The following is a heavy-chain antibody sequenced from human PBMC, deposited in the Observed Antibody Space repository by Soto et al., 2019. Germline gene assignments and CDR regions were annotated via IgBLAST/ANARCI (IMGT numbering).Heavy chain of an antibody. CDR3: AKRFTLFGEVKLSPDFDY. D-gene: IGHD3-3*01. CDR2: ISYSGTTT. Sequence: EVQLLESGGGLVQPEGSLRLSCAASGFTFSSHVMSWVRQAPGKGLEWVSAISYSGTTTYYAESVKGRFTISRDNSKNTLYLQMNSLRVEDTAIYYCAKRFTLFGEVKLSPDFDYWGQGTLVTVSS. CDR1: GFTFSSHV. V-gene: IGHV3-23*01. J-gene: IGHJ4*02.